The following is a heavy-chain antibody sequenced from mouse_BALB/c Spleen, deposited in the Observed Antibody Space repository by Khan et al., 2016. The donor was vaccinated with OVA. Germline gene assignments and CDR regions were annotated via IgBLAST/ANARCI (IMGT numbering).Heavy chain of an antibody. V-gene: IGHV1-7*01. CDR3: TRDRIDY. Sequence: QIQLVQSGAELAKPGASVQMSCKASGYTSTTYWMHWVKQRPGQGLEWIGYINPTSGYTDYSENFKDKATLSADKSSSTAYMQLSRLTSEDSAVYYCTRDRIDYWGQGTTLTVSS. J-gene: IGHJ2*01. CDR2: INPTSGYT. CDR1: GYTSTTYW.